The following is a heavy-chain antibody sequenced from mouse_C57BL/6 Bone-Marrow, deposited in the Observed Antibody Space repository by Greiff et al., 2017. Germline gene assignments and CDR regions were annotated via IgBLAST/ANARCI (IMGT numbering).Heavy chain of an antibody. CDR2: IRSKSSNYAT. CDR1: GFTFNTYA. Sequence: EVQLVESGGGLVQPKGSLKLSCAASGFTFNTYAMHWVRQAPGKGLEWVARIRSKSSNYATYYADSVKDRFTISRDDSQSMLYLQMNNLKTEDTAMYYCVRGRFNYYDSSFDYWGQGTTLTVSS. D-gene: IGHD1-1*01. V-gene: IGHV10-3*01. CDR3: VRGRFNYYDSSFDY. J-gene: IGHJ2*01.